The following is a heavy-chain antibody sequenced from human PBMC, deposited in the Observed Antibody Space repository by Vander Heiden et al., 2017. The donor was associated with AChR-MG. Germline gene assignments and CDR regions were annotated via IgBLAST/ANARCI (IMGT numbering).Heavy chain of an antibody. CDR3: AGSRITMIVEPGDDAFDI. CDR1: GFTLSSHA. D-gene: IGHD3-22*01. V-gene: IGHV3-48*03. J-gene: IGHJ3*02. Sequence: EVQLVESGGGLVQPGGSLRLSCAASGFTLSSHAMNWVRQAPGRGLGWVAYIGSSGSTRYYADSVKGRFTISRDNAKNSLYLQMNRLRAEDTAVYYCAGSRITMIVEPGDDAFDIWGQGTMVTVSS. CDR2: IGSSGSTR.